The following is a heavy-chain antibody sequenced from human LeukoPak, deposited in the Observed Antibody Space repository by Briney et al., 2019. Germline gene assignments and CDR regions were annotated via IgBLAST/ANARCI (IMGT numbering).Heavy chain of an antibody. Sequence: PGGSLRLSCAASGFTFSSNTMSWVRQAPGKGLEWVSVISGSGGSTYYADSVKGRFTISRDNSKNTLYLQMNSLRAEDTAIYYCAKGRIQLWLNYFEYWGQGTLVTVSS. D-gene: IGHD5-18*01. CDR2: ISGSGGST. V-gene: IGHV3-23*01. CDR3: AKGRIQLWLNYFEY. J-gene: IGHJ4*02. CDR1: GFTFSSNT.